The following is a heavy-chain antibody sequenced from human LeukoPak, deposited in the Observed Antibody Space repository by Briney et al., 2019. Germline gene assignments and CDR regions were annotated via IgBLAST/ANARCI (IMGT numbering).Heavy chain of an antibody. Sequence: SETLSLICSVSGVSLTGYYWSWIRQAPSKAPEWIGYIYSSGSTNYNPSLNSRVTMSLDASKNQFSLKLTFVTAADTAVYYCAPRPADGSWYGVFDFWSRGTLV. J-gene: IGHJ4*01. CDR2: IYSSGST. D-gene: IGHD3-10*01. V-gene: IGHV4-59*01. CDR1: GVSLTGYY. CDR3: APRPADGSWYGVFDF.